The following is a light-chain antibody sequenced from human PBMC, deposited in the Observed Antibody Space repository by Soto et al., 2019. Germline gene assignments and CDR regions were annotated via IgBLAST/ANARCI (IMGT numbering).Light chain of an antibody. CDR2: GAS. Sequence: EIFMTHSPATLXXXXXXXATLXXRASQSVITNLAWYQQKPGQAPRLLIYGASTRATVIPAGFSGSGSGTEFTLTISSLQSEDFAVYYCQQYHSWPPTFGQGTKVDIK. CDR3: QQYHSWPPT. CDR1: QSVITN. J-gene: IGKJ1*01. V-gene: IGKV3-15*01.